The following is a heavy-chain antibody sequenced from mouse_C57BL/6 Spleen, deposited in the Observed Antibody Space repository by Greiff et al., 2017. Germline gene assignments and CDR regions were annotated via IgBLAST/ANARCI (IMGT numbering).Heavy chain of an antibody. Sequence: EVQLVESGGGLVKPGGSLKLSCAASGFTFSSYAMSWVRQTPEKRLEWVATISDGGSYTYYPDNVKGRVTISRDNAKNNLYLQMSHLKSEDTAMYYCARDTVTYDIDYWGQGTTLTVSS. D-gene: IGHD2-14*01. CDR2: ISDGGSYT. CDR1: GFTFSSYA. CDR3: ARDTVTYDIDY. J-gene: IGHJ2*01. V-gene: IGHV5-4*01.